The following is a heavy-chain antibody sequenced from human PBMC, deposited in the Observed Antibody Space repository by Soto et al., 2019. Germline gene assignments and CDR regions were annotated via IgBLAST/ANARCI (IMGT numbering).Heavy chain of an antibody. V-gene: IGHV3-7*01. CDR2: IKQDGSEE. J-gene: IGHJ6*02. CDR3: ARDTRIAVAGGRSYYYCMDV. CDR1: EFILLCYW. Sequence: PEGTLQLSTSSSEFILLCYWRSCIRQAPGNGLDWVAKIKQDGSEEYYVDSVKGRFTISRDNAKNSLYLQMNSLSGDDTAVYYCARDTRIAVAGGRSYYYCMDVWGRGNTVTVS. D-gene: IGHD6-19*01.